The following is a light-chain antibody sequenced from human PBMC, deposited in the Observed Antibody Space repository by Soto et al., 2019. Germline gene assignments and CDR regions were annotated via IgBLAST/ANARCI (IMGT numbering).Light chain of an antibody. J-gene: IGLJ1*01. Sequence: QSALTQPASVSGSPGQSMTISCAGTSSDVGAYDFVSWYQQHPDKAPKLMIYEVRNRPSGVSNRFSGSKSVNTATLTISGLQAEDEADYYCSSYSTSSTRVFGTGTKVTVL. CDR3: SSYSTSSTRV. CDR1: SSDVGAYDF. CDR2: EVR. V-gene: IGLV2-14*03.